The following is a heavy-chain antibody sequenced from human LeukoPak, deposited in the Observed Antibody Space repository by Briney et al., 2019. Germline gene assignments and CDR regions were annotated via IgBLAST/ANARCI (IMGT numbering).Heavy chain of an antibody. V-gene: IGHV4-30-2*01. CDR2: IYHSGST. CDR1: GRSISSGGYS. Sequence: SQTLSLTCAVSGRSISSGGYSWSWIRQPPGKGLEWIGYIYHSGSTYYNPSLKSRVTISVDRSKNQFSLKLSSVTAADTAVYYCARTDSSDAFDIWGQGTMVTVSS. CDR3: ARTDSSDAFDI. J-gene: IGHJ3*02.